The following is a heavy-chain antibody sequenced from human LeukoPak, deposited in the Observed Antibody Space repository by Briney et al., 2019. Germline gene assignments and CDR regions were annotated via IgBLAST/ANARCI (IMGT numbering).Heavy chain of an antibody. CDR3: AKDPTMVRGDTFDY. CDR1: GFTFNTYA. J-gene: IGHJ4*02. Sequence: GGSLRLSCAASGFTFNTYAMSWVRQAPGKGLEWVSGISASGGSTYYADSVKGRFTISRDNSENTLYLKMNGLRAEDTAVYYCAKDPTMVRGDTFDYWGQGTLVTVSS. D-gene: IGHD3-10*01. V-gene: IGHV3-23*01. CDR2: ISASGGST.